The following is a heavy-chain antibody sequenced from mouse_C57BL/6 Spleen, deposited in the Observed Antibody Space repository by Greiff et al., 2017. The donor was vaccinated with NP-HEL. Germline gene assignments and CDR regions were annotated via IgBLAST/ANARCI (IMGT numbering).Heavy chain of an antibody. D-gene: IGHD1-1*01. J-gene: IGHJ2*01. CDR1: GYTFTDYN. V-gene: IGHV1-18*01. CDR3: ARSQLRSYFDY. Sequence: VQLQQSGPELVKPGASVKIPCKASGYTFTDYNMDWVKQSHGKSLEWIGDINPNNGGTSYNQKFKGKATLTVDKSSSTAYMELRSLTSEDTAVYYCARSQLRSYFDYWGQGTTLTVSS. CDR2: INPNNGGT.